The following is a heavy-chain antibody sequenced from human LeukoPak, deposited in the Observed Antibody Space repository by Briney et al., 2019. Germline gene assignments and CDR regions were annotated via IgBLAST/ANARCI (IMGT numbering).Heavy chain of an antibody. Sequence: SGGSLRLSCAASGFTFSSYAMSWVRQAPGKGLEWVSAISGSGGSTYYADSVKGRCTISRDNSKNTLYLQMNSLRAEDTAVYYCAKIAQLWLQFLDYWGQGTLVTVSS. D-gene: IGHD5-18*01. CDR1: GFTFSSYA. CDR3: AKIAQLWLQFLDY. CDR2: ISGSGGST. J-gene: IGHJ4*02. V-gene: IGHV3-23*01.